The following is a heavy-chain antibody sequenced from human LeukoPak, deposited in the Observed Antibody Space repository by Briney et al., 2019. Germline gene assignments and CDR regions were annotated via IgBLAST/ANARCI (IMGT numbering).Heavy chain of an antibody. CDR1: GYTFTSYD. CDR2: MNPNSGNT. J-gene: IGHJ4*02. V-gene: IGHV1-8*01. CDR3: ARAMYHSYYDFWSGYHTPDYFDY. D-gene: IGHD3-3*01. Sequence: ASVKVSCKASGYTFTSYDINWVRQATGQGLEWMGWMNPNSGNTGYAQKFQGRVTMTRNTSISTAYMELSSLRSEDTAVYYCARAMYHSYYDFWSGYHTPDYFDYWGQGTLVTVSS.